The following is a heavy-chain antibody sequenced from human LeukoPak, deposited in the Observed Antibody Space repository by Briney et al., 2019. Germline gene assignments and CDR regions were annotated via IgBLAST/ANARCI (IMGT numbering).Heavy chain of an antibody. Sequence: GGSLRLSCAASGFTFDDYTMHWVRQAPGKGLEWVSLISWDGGSTYYADSVKGRFTISRDNSKNSLYLQMNSLRTEDTALYYCAKAPAGSYYFDYWGQGTLVTVSS. D-gene: IGHD6-13*01. V-gene: IGHV3-43*01. CDR1: GFTFDDYT. CDR2: ISWDGGST. CDR3: AKAPAGSYYFDY. J-gene: IGHJ4*02.